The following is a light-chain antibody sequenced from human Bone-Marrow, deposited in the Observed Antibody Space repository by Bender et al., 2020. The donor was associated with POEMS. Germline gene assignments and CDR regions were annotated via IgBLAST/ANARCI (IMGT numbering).Light chain of an antibody. V-gene: IGLV2-14*02. J-gene: IGLJ3*02. CDR3: SSKRTTNTRV. CDR2: DVN. Sequence: QSALTQPASVSGSAGQSITISCTGTSSDVGSYNLVSWYQQHPGKAPRLIISDVNERPSGVSNRFSASKSGNTASLTISGLQAEDEADYYCSSKRTTNTRVFGGGTKLTVL. CDR1: SSDVGSYNL.